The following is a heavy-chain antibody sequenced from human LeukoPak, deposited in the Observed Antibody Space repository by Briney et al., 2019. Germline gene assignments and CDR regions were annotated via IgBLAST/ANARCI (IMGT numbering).Heavy chain of an antibody. J-gene: IGHJ4*02. CDR1: GFTFSSYA. Sequence: GGSLRLSCAASGFTFSSYAMSWVRQAPGKGLEWVSAISGSGGSTYYADSAKGRFTISRDNSKNTLYLQMNSLRAEDTAVYYCAKRLYYYDSSGSSPDYWGQGTLVTVSS. CDR3: AKRLYYYDSSGSSPDY. CDR2: ISGSGGST. D-gene: IGHD3-22*01. V-gene: IGHV3-23*01.